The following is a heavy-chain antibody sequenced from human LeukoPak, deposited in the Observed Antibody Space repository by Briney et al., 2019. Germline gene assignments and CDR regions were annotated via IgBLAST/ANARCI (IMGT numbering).Heavy chain of an antibody. D-gene: IGHD2-15*01. V-gene: IGHV1-18*01. CDR2: ISAYTGNT. CDR3: ARWGGVDYYYYYGLDV. Sequence: GASVKVSCKASGYTFTSYGVSWVRQAPGQGLEWMGWISAYTGNTNYAQKFQGRVTMTTDTSTSTAYMELRSLRSDDTAVYYCARWGGVDYYYYYGLDVWGQGTTVTVSS. J-gene: IGHJ6*02. CDR1: GYTFTSYG.